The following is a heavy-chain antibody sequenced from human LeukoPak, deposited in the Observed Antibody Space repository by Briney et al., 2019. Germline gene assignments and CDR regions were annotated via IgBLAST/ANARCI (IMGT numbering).Heavy chain of an antibody. CDR3: AKAHGEDPRTYDY. CDR2: IWYDGSKK. CDR1: GFIFSNYG. Sequence: PGGSLRLSCAASGFIFSNYGMQWVRQAPGQGLEWVAVIWYDGSKKYYADSVKGRFTISRDDSKNTLYLQMNSLRAEDTAVYYCAKAHGEDPRTYDYWGQGTLVTVSS. J-gene: IGHJ4*02. D-gene: IGHD3-10*01. V-gene: IGHV3-33*06.